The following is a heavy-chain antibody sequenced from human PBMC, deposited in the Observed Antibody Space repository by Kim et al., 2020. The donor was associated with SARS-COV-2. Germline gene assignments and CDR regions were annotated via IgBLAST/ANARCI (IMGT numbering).Heavy chain of an antibody. Sequence: SETLSLTCAVYGGSFSGYYWSWIRQPPGKGLEWIGEINHSGSTNYNPSLKSRVTISVDTSKNQFSLKLSSGTAADTAVYYCARVGSDSSGYYYAEEYWGQGNLVTVAS. CDR3: ARVGSDSSGYYYAEEY. J-gene: IGHJ4*02. V-gene: IGHV4-34*01. CDR2: INHSGST. D-gene: IGHD3-22*01. CDR1: GGSFSGYY.